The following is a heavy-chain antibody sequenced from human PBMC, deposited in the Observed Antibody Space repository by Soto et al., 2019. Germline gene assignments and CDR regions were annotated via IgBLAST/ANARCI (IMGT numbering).Heavy chain of an antibody. Sequence: QVQLVQSGAEVKKPGASVKVSCKASGYTFTSYGISWVRQAPGQGLEWMGWISAYNGNTNYAQKLQGRVTMTTDTSXXPXYXXLRSLRSDDTAVYYCARAAYCGGDCYSHYYYGMDVWGQGTTVTVSS. J-gene: IGHJ6*02. V-gene: IGHV1-18*01. CDR1: GYTFTSYG. CDR3: ARAAYCGGDCYSHYYYGMDV. D-gene: IGHD2-21*02. CDR2: ISAYNGNT.